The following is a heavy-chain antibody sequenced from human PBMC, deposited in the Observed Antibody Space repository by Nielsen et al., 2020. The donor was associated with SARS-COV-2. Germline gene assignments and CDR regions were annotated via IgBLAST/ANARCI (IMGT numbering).Heavy chain of an antibody. D-gene: IGHD3-22*01. Sequence: GGSLRLSCAASGFIFTTYTMNWVRQAPGKGLEWVSSISSRSSNTYYADSVKGRFTISRDNAKSSLFLQMNSLRAEDTALYYCAKALHHYYDSSGSVDYWGQGTLVTVSS. CDR2: ISSRSSNT. CDR1: GFIFTTYT. V-gene: IGHV3-21*04. CDR3: AKALHHYYDSSGSVDY. J-gene: IGHJ4*02.